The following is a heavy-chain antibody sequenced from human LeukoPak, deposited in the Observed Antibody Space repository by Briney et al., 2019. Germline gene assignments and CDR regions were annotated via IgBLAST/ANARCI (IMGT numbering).Heavy chain of an antibody. CDR2: MNPNSGNT. Sequence: ASVKVSCKASGYTFTSYDINWVRQATGQGLEWMGWMNPNSGNTGYAQKFQGRVTMTRNTSISTAYMELSSLRSEDTAVYYCAREAFNYYDSSGPDAFDIWGQGTMVTVSS. CDR1: GYTFTSYD. D-gene: IGHD3-22*01. J-gene: IGHJ3*02. CDR3: AREAFNYYDSSGPDAFDI. V-gene: IGHV1-8*01.